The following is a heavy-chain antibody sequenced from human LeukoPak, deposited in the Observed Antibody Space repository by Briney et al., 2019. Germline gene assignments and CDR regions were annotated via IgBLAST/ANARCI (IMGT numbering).Heavy chain of an antibody. D-gene: IGHD2-2*01. J-gene: IGHJ4*02. Sequence: GGSLRLSCAASGFTFSSYGMHWVRQAPGKGLEWVAFIRYDGSNKYYADSVKGRFTISRDNSKNTLYLQMNSLRAEDTAVYYCAKLGSIVVVPAARGGDYWGQGTLVSVSS. V-gene: IGHV3-30*02. CDR1: GFTFSSYG. CDR2: IRYDGSNK. CDR3: AKLGSIVVVPAARGGDY.